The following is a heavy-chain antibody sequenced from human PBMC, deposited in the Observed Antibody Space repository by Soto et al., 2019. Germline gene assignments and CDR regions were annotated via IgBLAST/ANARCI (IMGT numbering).Heavy chain of an antibody. CDR2: IYYSGST. V-gene: IGHV4-59*01. J-gene: IGHJ4*02. CDR3: ATQTANFYGSGSYYLPFDY. CDR1: GDSISSYC. D-gene: IGHD3-10*01. Sequence: SETLSLTCTVSGDSISSYCWTWIRQPPGKGLEWIGNIYYSGSTTYNPSLKSRVTISVDTSKNQFSLRLSSVTAADTAVYYCATQTANFYGSGSYYLPFDYWGQGTLVTVSS.